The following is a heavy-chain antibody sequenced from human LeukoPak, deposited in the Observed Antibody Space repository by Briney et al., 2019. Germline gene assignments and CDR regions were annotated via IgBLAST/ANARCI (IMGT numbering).Heavy chain of an antibody. D-gene: IGHD3/OR15-3a*01. CDR3: ATNKDWAEAD. CDR2: IYYRGDI. V-gene: IGHV4-59*03. Sequence: ETLSLTCSVSDGSIRTYYWSWIRQSPGQGLEWIGNIYYRGDINYNPSLKSRVIISIDTSKNQFSLKVTSLTAADTAVYYCATNKDWAEADWGQGTLVIVSS. J-gene: IGHJ4*02. CDR1: DGSIRTYY.